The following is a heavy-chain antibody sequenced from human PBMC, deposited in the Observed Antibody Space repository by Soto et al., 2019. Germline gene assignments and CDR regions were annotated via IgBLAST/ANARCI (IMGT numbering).Heavy chain of an antibody. D-gene: IGHD3-16*01. CDR2: INHSGST. J-gene: IGHJ5*02. CDR1: GGSFSGYY. V-gene: IGHV4-34*01. CDR3: ARFSGLETWFDP. Sequence: QVQLQQWGAGLLKPSETLSLTCAVYGGSFSGYYWSWIRQPPGKGLEWIGEINHSGSTNYNPSLKSRVTISVDTSKNQFSLKLSSVTAADTAVYYCARFSGLETWFDPWGQGTLVTVSS.